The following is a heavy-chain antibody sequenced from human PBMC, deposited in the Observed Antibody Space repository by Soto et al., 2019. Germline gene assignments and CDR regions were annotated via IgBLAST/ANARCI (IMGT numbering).Heavy chain of an antibody. CDR2: IIPIFGTA. D-gene: IGHD2-2*02. Sequence: SVKVSCKASGGTFSSYAISWVRQAPGQGLEWMGGIIPIFGTANYAQKFQGRVTITADESTSTAYMELSSLRSEDTAVYYCARDKRDCSSTSCYTLYNWFDPWGQGTLVTVSS. V-gene: IGHV1-69*13. CDR1: GGTFSSYA. CDR3: ARDKRDCSSTSCYTLYNWFDP. J-gene: IGHJ5*02.